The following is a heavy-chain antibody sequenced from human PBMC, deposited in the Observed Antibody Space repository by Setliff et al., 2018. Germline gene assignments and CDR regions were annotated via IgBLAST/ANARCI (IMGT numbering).Heavy chain of an antibody. CDR2: IIPIFGTA. CDR1: GGTFSSYA. D-gene: IGHD3-10*01. V-gene: IGHV1-69*13. Sequence: GASVKVSCKASGGTFSSYAISWVRQAPGQGLEWMGGIIPIFGTANYAQKFQGRVTITADESTSTAYMELSSLRSDDTAVYYCARAPGYGSGSYYKYGMDVWGQGTTVTVSS. J-gene: IGHJ6*02. CDR3: ARAPGYGSGSYYKYGMDV.